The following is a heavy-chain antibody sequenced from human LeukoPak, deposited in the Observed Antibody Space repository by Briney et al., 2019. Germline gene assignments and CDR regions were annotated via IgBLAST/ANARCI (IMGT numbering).Heavy chain of an antibody. Sequence: GGSLRLSCAASGFTFSSYWMSWVRQAPGKGLEWVANIKQDGSEKYYVDSVKGRFTISRDNAKNSLYLQVNSLRAEDTAVYYCAIRDWSDAFDIWGQGTMVTVSS. D-gene: IGHD1-1*01. J-gene: IGHJ3*02. CDR3: AIRDWSDAFDI. CDR2: IKQDGSEK. CDR1: GFTFSSYW. V-gene: IGHV3-7*01.